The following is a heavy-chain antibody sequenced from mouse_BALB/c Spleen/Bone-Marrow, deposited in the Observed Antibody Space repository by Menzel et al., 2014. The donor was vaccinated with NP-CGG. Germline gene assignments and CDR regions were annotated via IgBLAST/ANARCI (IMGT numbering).Heavy chain of an antibody. CDR3: ARGFDY. Sequence: QVHVKQSGAELVKPGASVKLSCKASGYTFTNYWMHWVKQRPGQGLEWIGEINPSNGRTNYNEKFKSKATLTVDKSSSTAYMQLSSLTSEDSAVYYCARGFDYWGRGTTLTVSS. CDR1: GYTFTNYW. V-gene: IGHV1S81*02. CDR2: INPSNGRT. J-gene: IGHJ2*01.